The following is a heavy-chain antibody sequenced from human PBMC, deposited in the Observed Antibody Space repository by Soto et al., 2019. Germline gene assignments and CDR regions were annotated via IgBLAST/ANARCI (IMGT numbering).Heavy chain of an antibody. CDR3: ARQGIAAAFDY. CDR1: GGPISSYY. Sequence: SETLSLTCIISGGPISSYYWSWIRQPPGKGLEWIGYIYYSGSTNYNPSLKSRVTISVDTSKNQFSLKLSSVTAADTAVYYCARQGIAAAFDYWGQGTLVTVSS. CDR2: IYYSGST. D-gene: IGHD6-13*01. J-gene: IGHJ4*02. V-gene: IGHV4-59*08.